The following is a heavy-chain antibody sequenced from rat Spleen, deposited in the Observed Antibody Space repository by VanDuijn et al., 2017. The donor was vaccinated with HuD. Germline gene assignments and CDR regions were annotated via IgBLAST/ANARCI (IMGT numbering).Heavy chain of an antibody. D-gene: IGHD1-11*01. Sequence: VQLKESGPGLVQPSQTLSLICTVSGFSLTSKGVAWVRQAPKKGLEWVATIFYDGSRAYYRDSVKGRFTISRDNVRSTLSLQMDSLRSEDTATYYCARRNYVGSFFDYWGQGVMVTVSS. J-gene: IGHJ2*01. CDR2: IFYDGSRA. CDR3: ARRNYVGSFFDY. V-gene: IGHV5-29*01. CDR1: GFSLTSKG.